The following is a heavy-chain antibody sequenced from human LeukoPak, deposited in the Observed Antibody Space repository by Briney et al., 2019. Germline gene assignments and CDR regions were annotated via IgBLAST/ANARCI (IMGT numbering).Heavy chain of an antibody. CDR2: ISSSSSYI. Sequence: GGPLRLSCAASGFTFSSYSMNWVRQAPGKGLEWVSSISSSSSYIYYADSVKGRFTISRDNAKNTLYLQMNSLRAEDTAVYYCARDTDTVTTILDYWGQGTLVTVSS. V-gene: IGHV3-21*01. D-gene: IGHD4-17*01. CDR3: ARDTDTVTTILDY. J-gene: IGHJ4*02. CDR1: GFTFSSYS.